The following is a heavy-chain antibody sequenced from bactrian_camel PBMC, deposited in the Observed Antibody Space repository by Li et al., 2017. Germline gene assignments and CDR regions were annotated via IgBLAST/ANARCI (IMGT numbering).Heavy chain of an antibody. V-gene: IGHV3S53*01. CDR1: GYTYSSNC. J-gene: IGHJ4*01. CDR2: IVTDGTT. D-gene: IGHD7*01. Sequence: HVQLVESGGGSVQPGGSLRLSCGASGYTYSSNCMGWFRQIPGKEREQVAYIVTDGTTTYADSVQGRFTISQDSAKNTVDLQMNDLRPEDTAMYYCAVATDCRWTGHPTWTPAPNSMGQGTQV.